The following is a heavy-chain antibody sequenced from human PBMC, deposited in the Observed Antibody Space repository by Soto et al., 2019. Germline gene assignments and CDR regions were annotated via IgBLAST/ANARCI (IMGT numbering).Heavy chain of an antibody. D-gene: IGHD3-22*01. J-gene: IGHJ4*02. V-gene: IGHV4-61*01. CDR2: IYYSGST. Sequence: SETLSLTCTVSGGSVSSGSYYWSWIRQLPGKGLECIGYIYYSGSTNYNPSLKSRVTISVDTSKNQFSLKLSSVTAADTAVYYCASPLYYYDSSGYGPSDDYWGQGTLVTVSS. CDR1: GGSVSSGSYY. CDR3: ASPLYYYDSSGYGPSDDY.